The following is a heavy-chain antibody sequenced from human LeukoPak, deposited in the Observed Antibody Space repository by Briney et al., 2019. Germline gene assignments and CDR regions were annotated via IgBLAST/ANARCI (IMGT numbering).Heavy chain of an antibody. Sequence: SETLSLTCAVYGGSFSGYYWSWIRQPPGKGLEWIGEINHSGSTNYNPSLKSRVTISVDTSKNQFSLKLSSVTAADTAVYYCARARGCSSTSCYHYYYYYMDVWGKGTTVTVSS. V-gene: IGHV4-34*01. CDR1: GGSFSGYY. CDR2: INHSGST. CDR3: ARARGCSSTSCYHYYYYYMDV. D-gene: IGHD2-2*01. J-gene: IGHJ6*03.